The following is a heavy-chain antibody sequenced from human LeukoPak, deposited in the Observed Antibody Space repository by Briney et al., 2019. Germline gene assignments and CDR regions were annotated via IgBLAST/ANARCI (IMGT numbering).Heavy chain of an antibody. CDR2: IKGGGGDP. D-gene: IGHD2-21*02. Sequence: YXXXXXRQXXGXGLEWVSSIKGGGGDPFYADSVRGRFTISRDKSKKTLYLQLNSLRAEDTAVYFCALGGHDFNPFYYWGQGTLVTVSS. CDR3: ALGGHDFNPFYY. V-gene: IGHV3-23*01. CDR1: YX. J-gene: IGHJ4*02.